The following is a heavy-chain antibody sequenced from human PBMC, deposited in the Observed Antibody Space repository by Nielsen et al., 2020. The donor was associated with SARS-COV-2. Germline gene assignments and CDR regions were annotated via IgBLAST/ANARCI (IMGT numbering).Heavy chain of an antibody. CDR2: IDWDDDS. D-gene: IGHD3-22*01. J-gene: IGHJ5*02. V-gene: IGHV2-70*11. CDR3: AHVVKDPYNWFDP. CDR1: GFSLSTSGMC. Sequence: FGPTLVKPTQTLTLTCTFSGFSLSTSGMCVSWIRQPPGKALEWLARIDWDDDSYYSPSLKTRLTVSKGTSKNQVVLTMANMDPVDTATYYCAHVVKDPYNWFDPWGQGTLVTVSS.